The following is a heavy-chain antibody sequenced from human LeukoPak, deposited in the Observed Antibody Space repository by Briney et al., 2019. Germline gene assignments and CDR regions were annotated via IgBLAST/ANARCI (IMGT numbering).Heavy chain of an antibody. Sequence: PGGSLRLSCAASGFTFSNYGMNWVRQAPGKGPEWVSSISSRSSDMYYADSVKGRFTISRDNAKNSLYLQMNSLRAEDTAVYYCARIAVAGTGEFDCWGQGTLVTVSS. V-gene: IGHV3-21*01. CDR1: GFTFSNYG. CDR3: ARIAVAGTGEFDC. D-gene: IGHD6-19*01. J-gene: IGHJ4*02. CDR2: ISSRSSDM.